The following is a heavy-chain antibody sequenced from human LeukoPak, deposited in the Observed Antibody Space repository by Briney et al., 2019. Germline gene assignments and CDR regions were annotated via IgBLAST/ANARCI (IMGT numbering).Heavy chain of an antibody. CDR3: VRDGSSWGNFDY. CDR2: ISNSGSTI. CDR1: GFTFSDYY. V-gene: IGHV3-11*04. J-gene: IGHJ4*02. D-gene: IGHD7-27*01. Sequence: GGSLRLSCAASGFTFSDYYMSWIRQAPGKGLEWVSYISNSGSTIYYADSLKGRFTVSRDNAKNSLYLQMNSLRTEDTAVYYCVRDGSSWGNFDYWGQGTLVSVSS.